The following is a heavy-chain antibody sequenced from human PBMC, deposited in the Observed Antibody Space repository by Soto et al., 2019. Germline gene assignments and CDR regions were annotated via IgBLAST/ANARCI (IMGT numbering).Heavy chain of an antibody. CDR3: ARAGIAARLYYFDY. J-gene: IGHJ4*02. CDR2: IYYSGST. V-gene: IGHV4-59*01. D-gene: IGHD6-6*01. CDR1: GGSISSYY. Sequence: SETLSLTCTVSGGSISSYYWSWIRQPPGKGLEWIGYIYYSGSTNYNPSLKSRVTISVDTSKNQFSLKLSSVTAADTAVYYCARAGIAARLYYFDYWGQGTLVTVSS.